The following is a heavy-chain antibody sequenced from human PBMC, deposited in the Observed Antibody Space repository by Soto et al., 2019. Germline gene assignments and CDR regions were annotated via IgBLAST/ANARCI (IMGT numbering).Heavy chain of an antibody. V-gene: IGHV1-8*02. D-gene: IGHD6-13*01. CDR1: GYTFTSYG. Sequence: ASVKVSCKASGYTFTSYGISWVRQAPGQGLEWMGWMNPNSGNTGYAQKFQGRVTMTRNTFISTAYMELSSLRSEDTAVYYCARGIAAADETLDIWGQGTMVTVSS. CDR2: MNPNSGNT. J-gene: IGHJ3*02. CDR3: ARGIAAADETLDI.